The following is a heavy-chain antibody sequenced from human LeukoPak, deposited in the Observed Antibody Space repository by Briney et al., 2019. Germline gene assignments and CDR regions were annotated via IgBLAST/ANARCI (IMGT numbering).Heavy chain of an antibody. Sequence: SETLSLTCTVSGGSLSSYYWSWIRQPAGKGLEWIGRIYTSGSTNYNPSLKSRVTMSVDTSKNQFSLKLSSVTAADTAVYYCARDSSSTSWSDAFDIWGQGTMVTVSS. CDR3: ARDSSSTSWSDAFDI. CDR1: GGSLSSYY. J-gene: IGHJ3*02. V-gene: IGHV4-4*07. D-gene: IGHD2-2*01. CDR2: IYTSGST.